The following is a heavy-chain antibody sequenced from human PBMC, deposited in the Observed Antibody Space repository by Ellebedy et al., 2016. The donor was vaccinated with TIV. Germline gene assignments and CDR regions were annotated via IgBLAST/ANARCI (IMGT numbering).Heavy chain of an antibody. CDR1: GYTFTSYY. CDR3: ARGPTYYYDSSGYQLSY. D-gene: IGHD3-22*01. J-gene: IGHJ4*02. Sequence: ASVKVSCKASGYTFTSYYMHWVRQAPGQGLEWMGIINPSGGSTSYAQKFQGRVTMTRDTSTSTVYMELSSLRSEDTAVYYCARGPTYYYDSSGYQLSYWGQGTLVTVSS. CDR2: INPSGGST. V-gene: IGHV1-46*01.